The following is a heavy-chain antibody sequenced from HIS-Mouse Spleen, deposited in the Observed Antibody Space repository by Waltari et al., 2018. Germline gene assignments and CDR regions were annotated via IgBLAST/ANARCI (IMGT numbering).Heavy chain of an antibody. J-gene: IGHJ4*02. CDR2: ITYEGSNK. CDR3: ARRRSYFDY. V-gene: IGHV3-30-3*01. CDR1: GFTFSSYA. Sequence: QVQLVESGGGVVQPGRSLRLSCAASGFTFSSYAMHWVRQAPGKGREWVAVITYEGSNKYYADSVKGRFTISRDNSKNTLYLQMNSLRAEDTAVYYCARRRSYFDYWGQGTLVTVSS.